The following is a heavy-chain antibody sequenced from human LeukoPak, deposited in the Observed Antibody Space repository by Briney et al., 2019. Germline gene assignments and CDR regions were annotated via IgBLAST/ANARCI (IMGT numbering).Heavy chain of an antibody. J-gene: IGHJ5*02. CDR2: IYYSGST. CDR3: ARGFTMVRGVISNWFDP. Sequence: PSETLSLTCTVSGGSISSSSYYWGWIRQPPGKGLEWIGSIYYSGSTYYNPSLKSRVTISVDTSKNQFSLKLSSVTAADTAVYYCARGFTMVRGVISNWFDPRGQGTLVTVSS. V-gene: IGHV4-39*07. CDR1: GGSISSSSYY. D-gene: IGHD3-10*01.